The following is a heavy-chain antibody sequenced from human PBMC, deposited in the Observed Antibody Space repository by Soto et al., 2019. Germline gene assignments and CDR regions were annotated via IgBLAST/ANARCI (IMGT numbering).Heavy chain of an antibody. CDR1: GGTFSSYA. CDR2: IIPIFGTA. J-gene: IGHJ6*02. D-gene: IGHD6-19*01. V-gene: IGHV1-69*13. Sequence: ASVKVSCKAPGGTFSSYAISWVRQAPGQGLEWMGGIIPIFGTANYAQKFQGRVTITADESTSTDYKELSSLRSEDMAVYYCVIVSGYSSGWYPGGYYYYGMDVWGQGTTVTVSS. CDR3: VIVSGYSSGWYPGGYYYYGMDV.